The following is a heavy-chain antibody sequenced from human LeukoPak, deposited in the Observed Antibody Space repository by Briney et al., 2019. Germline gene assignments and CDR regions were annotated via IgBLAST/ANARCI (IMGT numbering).Heavy chain of an antibody. CDR3: AREWDSSGPYFDY. CDR2: IYHSGTP. J-gene: IGHJ4*02. CDR1: GYSISSGYY. V-gene: IGHV4-38-2*02. Sequence: SETLSLTCTVSGYSISSGYYWGWIRQRPGEGVGWIGSIYHSGTPYYNPSLKSRVTISVDTSKNQFSLKLSSVTAADTAVYYCAREWDSSGPYFDYWGQGTLVTVSS. D-gene: IGHD3-22*01.